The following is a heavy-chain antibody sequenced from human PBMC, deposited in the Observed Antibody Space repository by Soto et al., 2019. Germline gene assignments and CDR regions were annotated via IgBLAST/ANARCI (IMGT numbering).Heavy chain of an antibody. J-gene: IGHJ4*02. CDR2: IYYSGST. D-gene: IGHD1-26*01. CDR1: GGSISSGGYY. CDR3: ARGGGSYYATGNFDY. Sequence: QVQLQESGPGLVKPSQTLSLTCTVSGGSISSGGYYWSWIRPHPGKGLEWIGYIYYSGSTYYNPSLKSRVTISVDTSKNQFSLKLSSVTAADTAVYYCARGGGSYYATGNFDYWGQGTLVTVSS. V-gene: IGHV4-31*03.